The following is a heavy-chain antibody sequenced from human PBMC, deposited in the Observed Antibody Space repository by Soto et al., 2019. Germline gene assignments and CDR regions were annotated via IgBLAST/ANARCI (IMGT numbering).Heavy chain of an antibody. CDR3: AKGPSIAALGWFDP. CDR1: GFTFSSYG. CDR2: ISYDGSNK. D-gene: IGHD6-6*01. Sequence: GGSLRLSCAASGFTFSSYGMHWVRQAPGKGLEWVAVISYDGSNKYYADSVKGRFTISRDNSKNTLYLQMNSLRAEDTAVYYCAKGPSIAALGWFDPWGQGTLVTVSS. J-gene: IGHJ5*02. V-gene: IGHV3-30*18.